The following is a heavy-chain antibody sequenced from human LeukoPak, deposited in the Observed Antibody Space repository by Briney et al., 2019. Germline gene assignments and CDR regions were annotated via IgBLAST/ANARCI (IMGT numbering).Heavy chain of an antibody. CDR3: ASSRAYSSSWYWAFDI. D-gene: IGHD6-13*01. Sequence: ASVKVSCKASGYTFTGYYMHWVRQAPGQGLEWMGWINPNSGGTNYAQKFQGRVTMTRDTSISIAYMELSRLRSDDTAVYYCASSRAYSSSWYWAFDIWGQGTMVTVSS. J-gene: IGHJ3*02. CDR2: INPNSGGT. CDR1: GYTFTGYY. V-gene: IGHV1-2*02.